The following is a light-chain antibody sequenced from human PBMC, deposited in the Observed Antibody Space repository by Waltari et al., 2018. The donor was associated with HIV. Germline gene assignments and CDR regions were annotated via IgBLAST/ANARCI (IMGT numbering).Light chain of an antibody. V-gene: IGKV2-28*01. Sequence: DIVMTQSPLSLSVTPGEPASISCKSSQSLLAGNGHNYLNWYVQKPGQSPQLLMFYGSDRASGVPDMFSGSGSGTDFTLKISRVEAEDFGVYYCMQAIQTPSFGPGTKVEIK. CDR1: QSLLAGNGHNY. CDR2: YGS. CDR3: MQAIQTPS. J-gene: IGKJ3*01.